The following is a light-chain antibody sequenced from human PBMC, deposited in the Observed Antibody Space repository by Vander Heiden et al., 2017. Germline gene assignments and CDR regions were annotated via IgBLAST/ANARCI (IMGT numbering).Light chain of an antibody. Sequence: QSVLTQPPSVSGAPGPRVTISCTGSSSNIGAGSDVHWSQQLPGTAPNLRCVGNSNRPSVVPDRFSGSTSGTSAYLAIPALQAEDEADYDGYSYHTSLSGHGVFGGGTKLTVL. CDR3: YSYHTSLSGHGV. V-gene: IGLV1-40*01. CDR1: SSNIGAGSD. J-gene: IGLJ2*01. CDR2: GNS.